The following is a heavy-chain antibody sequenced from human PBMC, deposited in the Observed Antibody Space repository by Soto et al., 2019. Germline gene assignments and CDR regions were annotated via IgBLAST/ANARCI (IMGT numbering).Heavy chain of an antibody. CDR1: GFTFNTNA. D-gene: IGHD6-6*01. V-gene: IGHV3-23*01. J-gene: IGHJ4*02. CDR2: FGSGDTT. CDR3: AKDTRGSSSQYFDY. Sequence: EVQLLESGGGLVEAGGSLRLSCATSGFTFNTNAMAWVRQAPGRGLEWVSGFGSGDTTYYADSVKGRFTISRDNSKSTLYLQMNSLRAEDTARYYCAKDTRGSSSQYFDYWGQGTLVTVSS.